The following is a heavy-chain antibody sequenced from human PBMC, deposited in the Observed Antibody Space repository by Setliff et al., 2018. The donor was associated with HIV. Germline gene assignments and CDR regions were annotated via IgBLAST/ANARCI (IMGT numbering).Heavy chain of an antibody. D-gene: IGHD2-15*01. CDR3: ARRGTIWHGVDYHYMDV. Sequence: SETLSLTCTVSGVSIGNFYWSWVRQSPGRGLEWIGFIFFTGTTNYNPSLKSRVTISVDTSKNQFSLNLTSVTAADTAVYYCARRGTIWHGVDYHYMDVWGKVTTVTVSS. CDR2: IFFTGTT. J-gene: IGHJ6*03. CDR1: GVSIGNFY. V-gene: IGHV4-59*08.